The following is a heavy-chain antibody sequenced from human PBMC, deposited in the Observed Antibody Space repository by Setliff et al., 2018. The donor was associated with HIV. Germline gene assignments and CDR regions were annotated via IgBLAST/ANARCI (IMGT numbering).Heavy chain of an antibody. CDR3: ARAPPTTVVSFFDC. CDR1: GVTFDKYA. CDR2: ISWNSGTI. V-gene: IGHV3-9*01. Sequence: PRLSCAVSGVTFDKYAMHWARQAPGKGLEWVSGISWNSGTIAYADSVKGRLTISRDNAKNSLYLHMTNLRAEDTAIYYCARAPPTTVVSFFDCWGQGTLVTVSS. J-gene: IGHJ4*02. D-gene: IGHD4-17*01.